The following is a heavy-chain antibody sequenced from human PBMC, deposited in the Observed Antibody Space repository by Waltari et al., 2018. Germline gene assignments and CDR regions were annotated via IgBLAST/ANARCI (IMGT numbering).Heavy chain of an antibody. CDR2: KSYDEKKK. CDR3: ARSGGPRHYYDSGSYCDH. CDR1: GSTFMTSA. V-gene: IGHV3-30*16. J-gene: IGHJ4*02. D-gene: IGHD3-10*01. Sequence: QVQLVESGGGVVPPGRSRRLSCAASGSTFMTSAIPGFRQAPGKGREGVAIKSYDEKKKNYADSVKGRFTISRDNSKKTVFLQMVSLKPEDTAIYYCARSGGPRHYYDSGSYCDHWGQGTLVTVSS.